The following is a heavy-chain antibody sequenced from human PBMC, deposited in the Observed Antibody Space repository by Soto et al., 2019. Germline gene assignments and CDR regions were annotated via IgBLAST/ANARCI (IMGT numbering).Heavy chain of an antibody. CDR3: ARGGPLGTIFGAVLRGYFDY. Sequence: ETLSLTCAVXGGSFSGYYWSWIRQPPGKGLEWIGEINHSGSTNYNPSLKSRVTISVDTSKNQFSLKLSSVTAADTAVYYCARGGPLGTIFGAVLRGYFDYWGQGTLVTVS. D-gene: IGHD3-3*01. CDR2: INHSGST. J-gene: IGHJ4*02. V-gene: IGHV4-34*01. CDR1: GGSFSGYY.